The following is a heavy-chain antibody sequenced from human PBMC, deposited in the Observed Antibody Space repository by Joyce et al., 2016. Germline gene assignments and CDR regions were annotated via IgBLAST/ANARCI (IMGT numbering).Heavy chain of an antibody. V-gene: IGHV5-51*01. J-gene: IGHJ4*02. CDR3: ARQSSGLVGRAFDN. Sequence: EVQLVQSGAVVKKPGESLKISCRGFGYSFSNFWIAWVRQMPGKGLALMGIIYPEDSDTKYSPSLQGQVTISADMSTNTAYLHWSSLKASDTAMYWCARQSSGLVGRAFDNWGQGTLVTVSS. D-gene: IGHD2-8*02. CDR1: GYSFSNFW. CDR2: IYPEDSDT.